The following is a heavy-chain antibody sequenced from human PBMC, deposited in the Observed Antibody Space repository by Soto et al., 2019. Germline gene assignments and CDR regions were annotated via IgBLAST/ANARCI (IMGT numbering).Heavy chain of an antibody. CDR2: ISHNGATT. CDR3: VRSMTYYYDSSGYYFDY. V-gene: IGHV3-64D*08. D-gene: IGHD3-22*01. Sequence: GGSLRLSCSASGFTFNSLAMHWVRQAPGKGLEYISSISHNGATTYYADSVKGRFIISRDNSKNSLSLQMSSLRTEDTAVYYCVRSMTYYYDSSGYYFDYWGQGTLVTVSS. J-gene: IGHJ4*02. CDR1: GFTFNSLA.